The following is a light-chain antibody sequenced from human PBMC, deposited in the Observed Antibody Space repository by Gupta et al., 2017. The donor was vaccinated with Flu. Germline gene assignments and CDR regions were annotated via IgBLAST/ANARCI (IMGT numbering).Light chain of an antibody. J-gene: IGKJ4*01. CDR3: QQSYSIPLT. Sequence: GDRVTITCRVSQSIDSYLNWYQQKVGKAPKLLIYAASTLQTGVPSRFSGSGSGTEFTLTISSLQPEDFVTDLCQQSYSIPLTFGGGTKVETK. CDR1: QSIDSY. CDR2: AAS. V-gene: IGKV1-39*01.